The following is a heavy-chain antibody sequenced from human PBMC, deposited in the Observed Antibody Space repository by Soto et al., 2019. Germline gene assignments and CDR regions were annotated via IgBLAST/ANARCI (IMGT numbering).Heavy chain of an antibody. CDR3: AKDPSPTDIVATIVRLRRQLIDYFDY. D-gene: IGHD5-12*01. Sequence: AGGALRLSCAASGVTFSSYGMHWVRQAPGKGLEWVAVISFVVGNKYYADSVKGRFTISRDNSKNTLYLQMNSLRAEDTAVYYCAKDPSPTDIVATIVRLRRQLIDYFDYWGQGTLVTVSS. V-gene: IGHV3-30*18. CDR1: GVTFSSYG. CDR2: ISFVVGNK. J-gene: IGHJ4*02.